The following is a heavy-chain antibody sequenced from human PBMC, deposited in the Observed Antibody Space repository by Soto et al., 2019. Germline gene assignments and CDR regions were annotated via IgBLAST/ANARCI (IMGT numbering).Heavy chain of an antibody. CDR2: ISYDGSNK. D-gene: IGHD2-2*01. V-gene: IGHV3-30-3*01. CDR3: ARDAEYQLPTPTCDY. J-gene: IGHJ4*02. Sequence: QVQLVESGGGVVQPGRSLRLSCAASGFTFSSYAMHWVRQAPGKGLEWVAVISYDGSNKYYADSVKGRFTISRDNSKNALYLQMNSLRAEDTAVYYCARDAEYQLPTPTCDYWGQGTLVTVSS. CDR1: GFTFSSYA.